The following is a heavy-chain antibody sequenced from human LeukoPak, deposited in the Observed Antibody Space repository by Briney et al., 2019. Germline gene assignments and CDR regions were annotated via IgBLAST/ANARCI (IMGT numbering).Heavy chain of an antibody. CDR2: INIGGTNT. V-gene: IGHV3-11*01. CDR1: GFTFNDYY. J-gene: IGHJ5*02. Sequence: GGSLRLSCAPSGFTFNDYYMSWIRQAPGKGLEWLSYINIGGTNTHYADYVKGRFTISRDNAKKSLYLEMNNLRAEDTAVYYCATDGAGFDTWGQGVLVTVSS. CDR3: ATDGAGFDT.